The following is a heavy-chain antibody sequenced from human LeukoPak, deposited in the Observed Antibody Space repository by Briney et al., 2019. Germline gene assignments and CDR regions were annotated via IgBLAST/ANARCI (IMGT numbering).Heavy chain of an antibody. CDR3: ARAPHYYDSSNYYYYGMDV. V-gene: IGHV3-11*01. CDR1: GFTFSDYY. J-gene: IGHJ6*02. CDR2: ISSSGSTI. D-gene: IGHD3-22*01. Sequence: GGSLRLSCAASGFTFSDYYMSWLRQAPGKGLEWVSYISSSGSTIYYADSVKGRSTISRDNAKNSLYLQMNSLRAEDTAVYYCARAPHYYDSSNYYYYGMDVWGQGTTVTVSS.